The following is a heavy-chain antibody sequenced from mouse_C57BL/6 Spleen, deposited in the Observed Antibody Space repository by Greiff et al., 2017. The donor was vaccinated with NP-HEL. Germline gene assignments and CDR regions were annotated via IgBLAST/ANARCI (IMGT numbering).Heavy chain of an antibody. D-gene: IGHD2-2*01. CDR1: GYTFTDYY. V-gene: IGHV1-19*01. CDR3: ARDGYDGGAAWFAY. Sequence: VQLQQSGPVLVKPGASVKMSCKASGYTFTDYYMNWVKQSHGKSLEWIGVINPYNGGTSYNQKFKGKATLTVDKSSSTAYMELNSLTSEDSAVYYCARDGYDGGAAWFAYWGQGTLVTVSA. J-gene: IGHJ3*01. CDR2: INPYNGGT.